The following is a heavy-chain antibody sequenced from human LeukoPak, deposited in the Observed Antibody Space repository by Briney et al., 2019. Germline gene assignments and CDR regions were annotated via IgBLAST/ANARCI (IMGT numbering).Heavy chain of an antibody. J-gene: IGHJ5*02. CDR1: GGSISSYY. D-gene: IGHD2-2*01. CDR2: IYTSGST. Sequence: KSSETLSLTCTVSGGSISSYYWSWIRQPAGKGLEWIGRIYTSGSTNYNPPLKSRVTMSVDTSKNQFSLKLSSVTAADTAVYYCAREEGYCSSTSCYNWFDPWGQGTLVTVSS. CDR3: AREEGYCSSTSCYNWFDP. V-gene: IGHV4-4*07.